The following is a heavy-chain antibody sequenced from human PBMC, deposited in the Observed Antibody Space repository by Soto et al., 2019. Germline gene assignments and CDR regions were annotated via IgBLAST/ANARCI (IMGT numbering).Heavy chain of an antibody. CDR2: ISWNSGNI. Sequence: GGSLRLSCAASGFTFDDYAMYWVREVLGKGLEWVSSISWNSGNIGYADSVKGRFTTSRDNAENSLYLQMNSLRPEDTALYYCVRSKGGYSYGTPFDYWGQGTLVTVSS. V-gene: IGHV3-9*01. CDR1: GFTFDDYA. D-gene: IGHD5-18*01. J-gene: IGHJ4*02. CDR3: VRSKGGYSYGTPFDY.